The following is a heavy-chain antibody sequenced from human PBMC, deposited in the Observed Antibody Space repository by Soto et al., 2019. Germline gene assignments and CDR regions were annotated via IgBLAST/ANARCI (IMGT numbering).Heavy chain of an antibody. Sequence: GGSLRLSCAASGFTMSTYSMNWVRQAPGKGLEWISYISSSGSAIYYADSVRGRFTISRDTAKNSLYLQMNSLRAEDTAVYFCARDDIARGYYASGSYYALDDWGQGTLVTVSS. CDR3: ARDDIARGYYASGSYYALDD. CDR1: GFTMSTYS. D-gene: IGHD3-10*01. CDR2: ISSSGSAI. J-gene: IGHJ4*02. V-gene: IGHV3-48*01.